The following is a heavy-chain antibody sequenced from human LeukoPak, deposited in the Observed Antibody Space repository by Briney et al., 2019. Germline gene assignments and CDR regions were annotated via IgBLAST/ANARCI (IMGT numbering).Heavy chain of an antibody. CDR2: IYHSGST. CDR3: ARRPIPADDWFDP. Sequence: SETLSLTCAVSGYSISSGYYWGWIRQPAGKGLEWIGSIYHSGSTYYNPSLKSRVTISVDTSKNQFSLKLSSVTAADTAVYYCARRPIPADDWFDPWGQGTLVTVSS. J-gene: IGHJ5*02. CDR1: GYSISSGYY. V-gene: IGHV4-38-2*01. D-gene: IGHD2-2*01.